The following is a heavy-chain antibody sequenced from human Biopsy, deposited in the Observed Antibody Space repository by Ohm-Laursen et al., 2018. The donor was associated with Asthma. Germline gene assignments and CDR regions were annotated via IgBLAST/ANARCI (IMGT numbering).Heavy chain of an antibody. CDR2: INWNGGST. CDR3: GRDMGGFGSGWFPVEF. Sequence: SLRLSCAASGFTFDDYGMSWVRQAPGKGLDWVSGINWNGGSTGYADSVKGRFTTSRDNAKNSLYLQMNSLRAEDTALYHCGRDMGGFGSGWFPVEFWGQGTLVTVSS. D-gene: IGHD6-19*01. V-gene: IGHV3-20*01. CDR1: GFTFDDYG. J-gene: IGHJ4*02.